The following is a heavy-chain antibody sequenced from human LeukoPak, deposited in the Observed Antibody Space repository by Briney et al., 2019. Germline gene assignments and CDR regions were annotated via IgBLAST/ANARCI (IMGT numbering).Heavy chain of an antibody. V-gene: IGHV3-74*01. CDR3: ARRGRGAARFDY. Sequence: QPGGSLRLSCAASGFTFSSYWMHWVRQAPGKGLVWVSRINSDGSSTSYADSVKGRFTISRDNAKNTLYLQMNSLRAEDTAVYYCARRGRGAARFDYWGQGTLVTVSP. CDR1: GFTFSSYW. J-gene: IGHJ4*02. D-gene: IGHD6-6*01. CDR2: INSDGSST.